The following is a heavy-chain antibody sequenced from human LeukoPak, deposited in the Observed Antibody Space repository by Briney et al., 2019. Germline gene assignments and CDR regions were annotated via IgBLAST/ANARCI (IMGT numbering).Heavy chain of an antibody. CDR3: ARGDDSSGYYHFDY. J-gene: IGHJ4*01. CDR2: IIPILGIA. D-gene: IGHD3-22*01. V-gene: IGHV1-69*02. Sequence: SVKVSCKASGGTVSRYTISWVRQAPGQGLEWMGRIIPILGIANYAQKFQGRVTITADKSTSTAYMELSSLRSEDTAVYYCARGDDSSGYYHFDYWGQGTLVTVSS. CDR1: GGTVSRYT.